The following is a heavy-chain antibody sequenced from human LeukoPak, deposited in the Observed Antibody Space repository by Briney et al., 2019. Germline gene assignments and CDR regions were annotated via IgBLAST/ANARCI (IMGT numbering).Heavy chain of an antibody. CDR2: IETKTDGLTT. CDR3: TSQYNWKDAVDF. D-gene: IGHD1-1*01. J-gene: IGHJ4*02. Sequence: GGSLRLSCAAPGFTFNDAWMTWVRQAPGKGLEWVGRIETKTDGLTTDYGAPVKGRFTISRDDSKNTLYLQMNSLKTEDTAVYHCTSQYNWKDAVDFWGQGTLVTVSS. V-gene: IGHV3-15*04. CDR1: GFTFNDAW.